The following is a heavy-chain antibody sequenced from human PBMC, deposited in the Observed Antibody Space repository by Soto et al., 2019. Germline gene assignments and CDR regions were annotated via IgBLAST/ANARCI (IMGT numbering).Heavy chain of an antibody. Sequence: SVKVSCKASGGTFSSYAISWVRQAPGQGLEWMGGIIPIFGTANYAQKFQGRVTITADESTSTAYMELSSLRSEDTAVYYCARGRGAYSSGWYNWFDPWGQGTLVTVSS. J-gene: IGHJ5*02. V-gene: IGHV1-69*13. CDR1: GGTFSSYA. CDR3: ARGRGAYSSGWYNWFDP. CDR2: IIPIFGTA. D-gene: IGHD6-19*01.